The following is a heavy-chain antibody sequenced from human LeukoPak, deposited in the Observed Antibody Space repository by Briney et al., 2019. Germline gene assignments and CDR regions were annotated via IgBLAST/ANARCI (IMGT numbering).Heavy chain of an antibody. V-gene: IGHV1-2*04. CDR3: ARDPGGNSVGAFDI. CDR2: INPNSGGT. Sequence: ASVKVSCKASGYTFTGYYMHWVRQAPGQWLEWMGWINPNSGGTNYAQKFQGWVTMTRDTSISTAYMELSRLRSDDTAVYYCARDPGGNSVGAFDIWGQGTMVTVSS. J-gene: IGHJ3*02. CDR1: GYTFTGYY. D-gene: IGHD4-23*01.